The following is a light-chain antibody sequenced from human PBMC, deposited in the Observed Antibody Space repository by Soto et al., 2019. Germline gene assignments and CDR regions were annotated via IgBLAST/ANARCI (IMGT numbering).Light chain of an antibody. CDR2: DAS. CDR3: QQYNTYSPT. Sequence: DIQMTQSPSTLSASVGDRVTITCRASQGIRSWLAWYQQKPGKAPKLLIYDASTLESGVPARFSGSGSGTEFTLTISSLQPDDFATYYCQQYNTYSPTFGQGTKVEIK. CDR1: QGIRSW. J-gene: IGKJ1*01. V-gene: IGKV1-5*01.